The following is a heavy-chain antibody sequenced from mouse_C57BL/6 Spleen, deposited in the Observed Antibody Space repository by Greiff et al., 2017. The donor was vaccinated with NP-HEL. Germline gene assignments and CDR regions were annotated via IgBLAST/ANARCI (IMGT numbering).Heavy chain of an antibody. CDR2: INPNNGGT. D-gene: IGHD2-3*01. CDR3: ARRMGTVWYFDV. J-gene: IGHJ1*03. CDR1: GYTFTDYN. Sequence: DVKLVESGPELVKPGASVKIPCKASGYTFTDYNMDWVKQSHGKSLEWIGDINPNNGGTIYNQKFKGKATLTVDKSSSTTYMELRSLTSEDTAVYYCARRMGTVWYFDVWGTGTTVTVSS. V-gene: IGHV1-18*01.